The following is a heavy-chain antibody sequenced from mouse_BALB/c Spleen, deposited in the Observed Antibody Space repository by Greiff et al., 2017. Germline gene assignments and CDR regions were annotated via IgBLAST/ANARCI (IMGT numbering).Heavy chain of an antibody. D-gene: IGHD1-1*01. Sequence: DVKLVESGGGLVKPGGSLKLSCAASGFTFSSYAMSWVRQTPEKRLEWVASISSGGSTYYPDSVKGRFTISRDNARNILYLQMSSLRSEDTAMYYCARVPAYYGTTAWFAYWGQGTLVTVSA. V-gene: IGHV5-6-5*01. CDR2: ISSGGST. J-gene: IGHJ3*01. CDR3: ARVPAYYGTTAWFAY. CDR1: GFTFSSYA.